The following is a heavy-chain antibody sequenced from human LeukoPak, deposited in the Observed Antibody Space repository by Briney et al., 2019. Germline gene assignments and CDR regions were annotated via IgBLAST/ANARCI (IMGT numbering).Heavy chain of an antibody. CDR3: ARGSRIAVAEDY. D-gene: IGHD6-19*01. Sequence: ASVKVSCKASGYTFTGYYMHWVRQAPGQGLEWMGWINPNSGGTNYAQKFQGRVTMTRDTSISTAYMELRSLRSDDTAVYYCARGSRIAVAEDYWGQGTLVTVSS. CDR2: INPNSGGT. J-gene: IGHJ4*02. V-gene: IGHV1-2*02. CDR1: GYTFTGYY.